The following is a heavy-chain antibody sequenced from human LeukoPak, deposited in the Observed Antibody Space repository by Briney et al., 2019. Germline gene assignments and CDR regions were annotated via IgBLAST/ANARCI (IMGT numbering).Heavy chain of an antibody. D-gene: IGHD3-16*01. J-gene: IGHJ1*01. V-gene: IGHV3-30*02. CDR2: IRYDGSNK. CDR1: GFTFSSYG. CDR3: ANRAGDKPEYFQH. Sequence: PGGSLRLSCAASGFTFSSYGMHWVRQAPGKGLEWVAFIRYDGSNKYYADSVKGRFTISRDNSKNTLYLQMNSLRAEDTAVYYCANRAGDKPEYFQHWGQGTLVTVSS.